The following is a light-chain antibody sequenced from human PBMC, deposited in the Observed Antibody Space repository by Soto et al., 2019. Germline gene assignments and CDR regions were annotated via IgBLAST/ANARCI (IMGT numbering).Light chain of an antibody. CDR3: QQYDTSWT. CDR1: QSVRRSL. J-gene: IGKJ1*01. CDR2: AVS. Sequence: EIVLTQSPGTLSLSPGDRATLSCRASQSVRRSLLAWYQQRPGQAPSLLMYAVSTRANGIPDRFSGSGSMTDFTLTISRLEPEDFTVYYCQQYDTSWTFGQGTKVEIK. V-gene: IGKV3-20*01.